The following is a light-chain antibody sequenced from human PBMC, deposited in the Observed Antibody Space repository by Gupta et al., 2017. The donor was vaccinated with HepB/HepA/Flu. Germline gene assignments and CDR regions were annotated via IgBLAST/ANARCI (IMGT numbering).Light chain of an antibody. V-gene: IGLV3-25*02. J-gene: IGLJ3*02. CDR1: ALPKQF. Sequence: SYELTQPPSVSMSPGQPAKITCSGDALPKQFAYWYQQKPGQAPVLLIFKDIGRPSGIPDRFSGSKSGTTVTLTISRVQAEEEADYYCQSAEDSGNLWVFGGGTKLTVL. CDR3: QSAEDSGNLWV. CDR2: KDI.